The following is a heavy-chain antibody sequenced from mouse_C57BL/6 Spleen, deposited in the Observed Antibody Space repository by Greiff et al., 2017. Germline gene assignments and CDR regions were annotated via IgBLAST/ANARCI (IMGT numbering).Heavy chain of an antibody. Sequence: VQLQQPGAELVKPGASVKMSCKASGYTFTSYWITWVKQRPGQGLEWIGDIYPGSGSTNYNEKFKSKATLTVDTSSSTAYMQLSSLTSEDSTVYYCAREVLIYDGNCVLCGFAYWGQGTLVTVSA. V-gene: IGHV1-55*01. D-gene: IGHD2-1*01. CDR3: AREVLIYDGNCVLCGFAY. J-gene: IGHJ3*01. CDR1: GYTFTSYW. CDR2: IYPGSGST.